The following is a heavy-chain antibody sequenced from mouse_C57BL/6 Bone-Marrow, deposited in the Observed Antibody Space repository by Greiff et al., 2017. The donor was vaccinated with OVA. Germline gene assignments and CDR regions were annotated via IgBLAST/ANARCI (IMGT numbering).Heavy chain of an antibody. CDR3: ARWGNYVRMDY. CDR2: INPSSGYT. Sequence: VRLQQSGAELARPGASVKMSCKASGYTFTSYTMHWVKQRPGQGLEWIGYINPSSGYTKYNQKFKDKATLTADKSSSTAYMQLSSLTSEDSAVYYCARWGNYVRMDYWGQGTSVTVSS. CDR1: GYTFTSYT. V-gene: IGHV1-4*01. D-gene: IGHD2-1*01. J-gene: IGHJ4*01.